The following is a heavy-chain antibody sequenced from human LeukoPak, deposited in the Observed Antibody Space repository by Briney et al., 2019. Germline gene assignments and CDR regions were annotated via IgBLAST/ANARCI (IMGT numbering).Heavy chain of an antibody. V-gene: IGHV4-61*01. Sequence: SETLSLTCTVSGGSISSGNYWWSWIRQHPGKGLEWIGYIYYSGSTSYNPSLKSRVTISVDASKNQFSLRLNSVTAADTAVYYCARRGQPLDNWFDPWGQGTLVTVSS. CDR3: ARRGQPLDNWFDP. CDR2: IYYSGST. D-gene: IGHD6-13*01. J-gene: IGHJ5*02. CDR1: GGSISSGNYW.